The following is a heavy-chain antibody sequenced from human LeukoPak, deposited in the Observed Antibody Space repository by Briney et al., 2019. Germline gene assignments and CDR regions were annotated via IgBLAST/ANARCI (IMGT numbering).Heavy chain of an antibody. V-gene: IGHV4-30-2*05. Sequence: YNPSLKSRVTISVDTSKNQFSLKLSSVTAADTAVYYCARIPETYYYDSSGYYHGRYFDYWGQGTLVTVSS. D-gene: IGHD3-22*01. J-gene: IGHJ4*02. CDR3: ARIPETYYYDSSGYYHGRYFDY.